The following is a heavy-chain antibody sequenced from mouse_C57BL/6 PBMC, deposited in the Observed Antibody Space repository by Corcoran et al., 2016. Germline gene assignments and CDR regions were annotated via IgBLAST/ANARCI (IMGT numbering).Heavy chain of an antibody. CDR2: IYPGGGYT. V-gene: IGHV1-63*01. Sequence: QVQLQQSGAELVRPGTSVKMSCKASGYTFTNYWIGWAKQRPGHGLEWIGDIYPGGGYTNYNEKFKGKATLTADKSYSTAYMQFSSLTSEDSAIYYSARLEDGNYAWFAYWGQGTLVTVSA. CDR1: GYTFTNYW. J-gene: IGHJ3*01. CDR3: ARLEDGNYAWFAY. D-gene: IGHD2-1*01.